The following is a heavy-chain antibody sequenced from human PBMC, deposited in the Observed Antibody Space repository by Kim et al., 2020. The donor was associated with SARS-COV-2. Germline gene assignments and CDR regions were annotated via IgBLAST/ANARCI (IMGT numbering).Heavy chain of an antibody. D-gene: IGHD1-26*01. CDR1: GGSISSYY. CDR3: ARTLSGSYGYFDY. J-gene: IGHJ4*02. CDR2: IYYSGST. Sequence: SETLSLTCTVSGGSISSYYWSWIRQPPGKGLEWIGYIYYSGSTNYNPSLKSRVTISVDTSKNQFSLKLSSVTAADTAVYYCARTLSGSYGYFDYWGQGT. V-gene: IGHV4-59*13.